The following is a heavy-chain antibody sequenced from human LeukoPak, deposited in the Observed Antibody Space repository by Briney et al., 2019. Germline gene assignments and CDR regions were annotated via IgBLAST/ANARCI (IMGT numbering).Heavy chain of an antibody. V-gene: IGHV1-46*01. CDR1: GYTFTSYY. D-gene: IGHD3-22*01. CDR3: ARALNTCYYDSSGPRGFDY. Sequence: GASVKVSCKASGYTFTSYYMHWVRQAPGQGLEWMGIINPSGGSTSYAQKFQGRVTMTRDTSTSTVYMELSSLRSEDTAVYYCARALNTCYYDSSGPRGFDYWGQGTLVTVSS. CDR2: INPSGGST. J-gene: IGHJ4*02.